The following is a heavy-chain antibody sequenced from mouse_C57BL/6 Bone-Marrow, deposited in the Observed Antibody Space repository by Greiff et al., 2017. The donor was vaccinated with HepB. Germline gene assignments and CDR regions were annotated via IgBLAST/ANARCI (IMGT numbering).Heavy chain of an antibody. CDR2: IDPENGDT. J-gene: IGHJ2*01. D-gene: IGHD3-2*02. Sequence: VQLQQSGAELVRPGASVKLSCTASGFNIKDDYMHWVKQRPEQGLEWIGWIDPENGDTEYASKFQGKATITADTSSNTAYLQLSSLTSEDTAVYYCTRRDSSGYYFDYWGQGTTLTVSS. V-gene: IGHV14-4*01. CDR1: GFNIKDDY. CDR3: TRRDSSGYYFDY.